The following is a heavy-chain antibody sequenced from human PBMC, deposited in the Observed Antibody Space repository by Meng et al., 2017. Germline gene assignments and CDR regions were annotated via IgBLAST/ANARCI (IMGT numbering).Heavy chain of an antibody. J-gene: IGHJ6*02. V-gene: IGHV4-61*02. CDR3: ARDRYSSGWYYYYGMDV. D-gene: IGHD6-19*01. Sequence: SETLSLTCTVSGGSISSGSYYWSWIRQPAGKGLEWIGRIYTSGSTNYNPSLKSRVTISVDTSKNQFSLKLSSVTAADTAVYYCARDRYSSGWYYYYGMDVWGQGPTVTVSS. CDR1: GGSISSGSYY. CDR2: IYTSGST.